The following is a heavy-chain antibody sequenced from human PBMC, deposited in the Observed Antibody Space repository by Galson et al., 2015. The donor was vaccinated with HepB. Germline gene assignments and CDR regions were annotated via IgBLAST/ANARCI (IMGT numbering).Heavy chain of an antibody. D-gene: IGHD6-13*01. CDR3: AREAAAAAFDI. CDR1: GGSISSSNW. J-gene: IGHJ3*02. Sequence: QVQLQESGPGLVKPSETLSLICTVSGGSISSSNWWRWVRQPPGKGLEWIGEIYHSGSTNYNPSLKSGVTISADKSKNQFSRKLSSVTAADTAVYYCAREAAAAAFDIWGQGTMVTVSS. CDR2: IYHSGST. V-gene: IGHV4-4*02.